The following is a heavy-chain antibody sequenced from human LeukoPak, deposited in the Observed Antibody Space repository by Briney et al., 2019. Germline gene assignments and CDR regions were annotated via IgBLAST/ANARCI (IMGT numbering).Heavy chain of an antibody. D-gene: IGHD6-13*01. V-gene: IGHV3-7*01. CDR1: GFTFSSYW. CDR2: IKQEGSEI. CDR3: AFQGKINHWYVIDY. Sequence: GGSLRLSCAASGFTFSSYWMSWVGQAPGKGLEWVANIKQEGSEIYYGDSVRGRFSISRDNAKNSLYLQMNSLRAEDTAVYYCAFQGKINHWYVIDYWGQGTLVTVSS. J-gene: IGHJ4*02.